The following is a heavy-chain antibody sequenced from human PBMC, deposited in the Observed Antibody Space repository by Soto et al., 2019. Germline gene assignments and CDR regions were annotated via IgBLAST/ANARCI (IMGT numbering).Heavy chain of an antibody. CDR1: GFTFSSYG. D-gene: IGHD6-13*01. J-gene: IGHJ6*02. CDR2: ISYDGSNK. Sequence: GGSLRLSCAASGFTFSSYGMHWVRQAPGKGLEWVAVISYDGSNKYYADSVKGRFTISRDNSKNTLYLQMNSLRAEDTAVYYCAKGVARYSSSWTLGYGMDVWGQGTTVTVSS. CDR3: AKGVARYSSSWTLGYGMDV. V-gene: IGHV3-30*18.